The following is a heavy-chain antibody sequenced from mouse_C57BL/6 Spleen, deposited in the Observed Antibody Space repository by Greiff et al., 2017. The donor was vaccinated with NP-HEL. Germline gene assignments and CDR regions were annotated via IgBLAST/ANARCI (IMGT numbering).Heavy chain of an antibody. CDR2: FYPGSGSI. J-gene: IGHJ3*01. Sequence: QVQLKQSGAELVKPGASVKLSCKASGYTFTEYTIHWVKQRSGQGLEWIGWFYPGSGSIKYNEKFKDKATLTADKSSSTVYMELSRLTSEDSAVYCCARHEEPLTGTGGAWFADWGQGTLVTVSA. CDR1: GYTFTEYT. CDR3: ARHEEPLTGTGGAWFAD. D-gene: IGHD4-1*01. V-gene: IGHV1-62-2*01.